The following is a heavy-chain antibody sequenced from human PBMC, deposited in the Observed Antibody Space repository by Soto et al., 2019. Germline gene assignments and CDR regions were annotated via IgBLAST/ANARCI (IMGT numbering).Heavy chain of an antibody. CDR2: MNPNSGST. CDR1: GYTFTSYD. J-gene: IGHJ4*02. D-gene: IGHD2-2*01. CDR3: ARLRVVVPAAFNFDY. V-gene: IGHV1-8*01. Sequence: GASVKVSCKASGYTFTSYDINWVRRATGQGLEWMGWMNPNSGSTGYAQKFQGRVTMTRNTSISTAYMELSSLRSEDTAVYYCARLRVVVPAAFNFDYWGQGTLVTVSS.